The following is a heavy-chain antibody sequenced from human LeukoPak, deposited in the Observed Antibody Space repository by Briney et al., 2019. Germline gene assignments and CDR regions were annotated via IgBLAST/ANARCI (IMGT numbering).Heavy chain of an antibody. V-gene: IGHV1-46*01. CDR2: INPSGGST. J-gene: IGHJ3*02. CDR1: GYTFTSYS. Sequence: ASVKVSCKASGYTFTSYSMNWVRQAPGQGLEWMGIINPSGGSTSYAQKFQGRVTMTRNTSISTAYMELSSLRSEDTAVYYCARRRIDDAFEMWGQGTMVTVSS. CDR3: ARRRIDDAFEM. D-gene: IGHD2-15*01.